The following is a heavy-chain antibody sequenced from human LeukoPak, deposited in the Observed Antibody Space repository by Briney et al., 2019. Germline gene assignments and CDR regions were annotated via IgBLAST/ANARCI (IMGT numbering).Heavy chain of an antibody. CDR2: ISYDGSNK. CDR3: AKEYYYGSGTLPLSY. CDR1: GFTFSSYG. V-gene: IGHV3-30*18. D-gene: IGHD3-10*01. Sequence: GRSLRLSCAASGFTFSSYGMHWVRQAPGKGLEWVAVISYDGSNKYYADSVKGRFTISRDNSKNTLYPQMNSLRAEDTAVYYCAKEYYYGSGTLPLSYWGQGTLVTVSS. J-gene: IGHJ4*02.